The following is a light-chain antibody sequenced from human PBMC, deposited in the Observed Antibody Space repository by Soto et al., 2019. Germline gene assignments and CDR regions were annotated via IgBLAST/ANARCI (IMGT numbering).Light chain of an antibody. CDR2: GNS. J-gene: IGLJ3*02. V-gene: IGLV1-40*01. CDR1: SSNIGAGYD. Sequence: QSVLTQPPSVSGAPGQRVTISCTGSSSNIGAGYDVHWYQQLPGTAPKVLIYGNSVRPSGVPDRFSGSKSGTSASLAITGLQAEDEADYYCQSYDNSLSGFLFGGGTQLTVL. CDR3: QSYDNSLSGFL.